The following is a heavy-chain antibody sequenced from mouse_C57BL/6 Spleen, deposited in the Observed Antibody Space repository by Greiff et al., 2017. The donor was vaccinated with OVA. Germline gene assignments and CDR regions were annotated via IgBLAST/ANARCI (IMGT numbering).Heavy chain of an antibody. J-gene: IGHJ3*01. Sequence: EVKLQQSGPELVKPGASVKISCKASGYTFTDYYMNWVKQSHGKSLEWIGDINPNNGGTSYNQKFKGKATLTVDKSSSTAYMELRSLTSEDSAVYYCARGRTPYWGQGTLVTVSA. CDR3: ARGRTPY. CDR1: GYTFTDYY. V-gene: IGHV1-26*01. CDR2: INPNNGGT.